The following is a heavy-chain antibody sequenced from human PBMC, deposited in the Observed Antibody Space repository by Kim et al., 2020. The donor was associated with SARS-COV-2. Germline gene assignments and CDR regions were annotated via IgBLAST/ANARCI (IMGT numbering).Heavy chain of an antibody. Sequence: ASVKVSCKASGYTFTSYGISWVRQAPGQGLEWMGWISAYNGNTNYAQKLQGRVTMTTDTSTSTAYMELRSLRSDDTAVYYCARGAFTIFGVVIEYGMDVWGQGTTVTVSS. CDR1: GYTFTSYG. J-gene: IGHJ6*02. CDR2: ISAYNGNT. D-gene: IGHD3-3*01. CDR3: ARGAFTIFGVVIEYGMDV. V-gene: IGHV1-18*01.